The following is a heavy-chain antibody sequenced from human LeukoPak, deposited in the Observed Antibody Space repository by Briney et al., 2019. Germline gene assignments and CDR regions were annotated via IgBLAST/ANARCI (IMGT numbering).Heavy chain of an antibody. Sequence: PGGSLRLSCAASGFTFDGYGMGWVRQAPGKGLEWVSGINWNGGSTGYVDSVKGRFTIYRDNAKNLLYLQMNSLRVEDTALYYCARDGYGYSHDYWGQGTLVTVSS. CDR2: INWNGGST. CDR3: ARDGYGYSHDY. D-gene: IGHD5-18*01. V-gene: IGHV3-20*04. J-gene: IGHJ4*02. CDR1: GFTFDGYG.